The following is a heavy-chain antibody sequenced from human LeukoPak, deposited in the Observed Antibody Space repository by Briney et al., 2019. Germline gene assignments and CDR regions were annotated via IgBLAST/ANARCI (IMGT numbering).Heavy chain of an antibody. Sequence: GGSLRLSRAASVITFINAWMSWVRQAPGKGLEWVARIKSRSDGGTTDYATPVKGRFTISRDDPKATVYLQMNSLKSEDTGVYYCTTPLTTVTTLPFDSWGQGTLVTVSS. CDR3: TTPLTTVTTLPFDS. J-gene: IGHJ4*02. V-gene: IGHV3-15*01. CDR2: IKSRSDGGTT. D-gene: IGHD4-17*01. CDR1: VITFINAW.